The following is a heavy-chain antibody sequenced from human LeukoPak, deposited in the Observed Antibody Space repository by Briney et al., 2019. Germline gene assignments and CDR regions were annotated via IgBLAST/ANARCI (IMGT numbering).Heavy chain of an antibody. CDR1: GYTLTELS. V-gene: IGHV1-24*01. J-gene: IGHJ4*02. CDR2: FDPEDGET. CDR3: ATVSVVVPAAFFDY. D-gene: IGHD2-2*01. Sequence: ASVKVSCKVSGYTLTELSMHWVRQAPGKGLEWMGGFDPEDGETIYAQKFQGRVTMTEDTSTDTAYMELSSLRSEDTAVYYCATVSVVVPAAFFDYWGQGSLVTVSS.